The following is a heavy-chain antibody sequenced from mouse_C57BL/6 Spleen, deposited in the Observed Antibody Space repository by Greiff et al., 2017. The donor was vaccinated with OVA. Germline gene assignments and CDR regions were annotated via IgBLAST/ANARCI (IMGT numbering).Heavy chain of an antibody. CDR2: IYWDDDK. Sequence: QVTLKVSGPGLLQSSQTLSLTCSFSGFSLSTSGMGVSWIRQPSGKGLEWLAHIYWDDDKRYNPSLKSRLTISKDTSRNQVFLKITSVDTADTATYYCARSPDYYGSSWGYFDVWGTGTTVTVSS. V-gene: IGHV8-12*01. CDR1: GFSLSTSGMG. D-gene: IGHD1-1*01. CDR3: ARSPDYYGSSWGYFDV. J-gene: IGHJ1*03.